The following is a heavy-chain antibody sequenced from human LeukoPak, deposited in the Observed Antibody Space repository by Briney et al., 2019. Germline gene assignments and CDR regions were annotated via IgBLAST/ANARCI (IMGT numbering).Heavy chain of an antibody. CDR2: INSDSRDI. D-gene: IGHD3-10*01. V-gene: IGHV3-74*01. CDR1: GFPFSGYW. J-gene: IGHJ2*01. Sequence: GGSLRLSCAASGFPFSGYWMHWVRQAPGKGLVLVSLINSDSRDIKYAASVKGRFTISRDNAKNTLYLQTNSLRAEDTAVYYCARGKAGDDTDWFSDLWGRGTLVTVSS. CDR3: ARGKAGDDTDWFSDL.